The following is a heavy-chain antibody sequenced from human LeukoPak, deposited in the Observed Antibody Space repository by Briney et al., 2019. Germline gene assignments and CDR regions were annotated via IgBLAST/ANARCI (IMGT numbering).Heavy chain of an antibody. Sequence: SETLSLTCAVSGDSISSGGFSWRWIRQPPGTGLEWIGYISQSRTPYSNPSLSRRVTISVDTFKNQFSLRLTSVTAADTAVYFCARVYLGFDYWGQGALVTVSS. CDR3: ARVYLGFDY. D-gene: IGHD7-27*01. V-gene: IGHV4-30-2*01. CDR2: ISQSRTP. CDR1: GDSISSGGFS. J-gene: IGHJ4*02.